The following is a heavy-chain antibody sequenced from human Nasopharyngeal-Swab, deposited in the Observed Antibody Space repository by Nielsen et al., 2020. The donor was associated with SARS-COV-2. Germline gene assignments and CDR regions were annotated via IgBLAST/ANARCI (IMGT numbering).Heavy chain of an antibody. CDR2: INWNGGST. CDR1: GFTFDDYG. CDR3: ARDQSWTTDNYYYYGMDV. D-gene: IGHD3/OR15-3a*01. Sequence: GESLKISCAASGFTFDDYGMSWVRQAPGKGLEWVSGINWNGGSTGYADSVKGRFTISRDNAKTSLYLQMNSLRAEDTALYYCARDQSWTTDNYYYYGMDVWGQGTTVTVSS. V-gene: IGHV3-20*04. J-gene: IGHJ6*02.